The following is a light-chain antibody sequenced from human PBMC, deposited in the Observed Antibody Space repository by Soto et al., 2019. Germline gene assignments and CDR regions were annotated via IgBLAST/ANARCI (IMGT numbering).Light chain of an antibody. V-gene: IGKV3-11*01. Sequence: IVLTQSPAIMCLSPGESASLSCRSSQSVSDYLAWYQQKPGQAPRPFIYDVSKRATGIPARFSGSGSGKAFTLSISSIEAEDFSVYFCQQYGSSRAWTFGQGTKVDIK. J-gene: IGKJ1*01. CDR2: DVS. CDR1: QSVSDY. CDR3: QQYGSSRAWT.